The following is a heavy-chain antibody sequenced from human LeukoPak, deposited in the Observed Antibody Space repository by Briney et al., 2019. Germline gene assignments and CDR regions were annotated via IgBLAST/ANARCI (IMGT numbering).Heavy chain of an antibody. J-gene: IGHJ4*02. CDR3: AKAGPGFAFDS. D-gene: IGHD3-10*01. CDR1: GFSFSGYW. CDR2: INKDGSEK. V-gene: IGHV3-7*01. Sequence: GGSLRLTCVASGFSFSGYWMSWVRQAPGKGLEWVANINKDGSEKYYADSVKGRFTISRDNAKNSLYLQMNSLRAEDTAVYFCAKAGPGFAFDSWGQGNLVTVSS.